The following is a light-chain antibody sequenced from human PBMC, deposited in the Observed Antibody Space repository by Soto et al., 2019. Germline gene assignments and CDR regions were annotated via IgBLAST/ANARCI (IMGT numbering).Light chain of an antibody. Sequence: DIQMTQSPSTLSASVGDRVTITCRASQSVSRWLAWYQQKPGKAPELLISDASNLESGVPSRFSGSGSGTEFTLTISSLQPDDFATYYCQQSYSIPSITFGQGTRLEIK. CDR1: QSVSRW. CDR2: DAS. J-gene: IGKJ5*01. CDR3: QQSYSIPSIT. V-gene: IGKV1-5*01.